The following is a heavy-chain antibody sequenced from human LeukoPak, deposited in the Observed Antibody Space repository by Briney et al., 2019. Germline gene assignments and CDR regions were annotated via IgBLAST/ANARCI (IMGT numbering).Heavy chain of an antibody. CDR1: GGSFSGYY. CDR2: VNQSESS. CDR3: ARGELLWFGEDWFQH. J-gene: IGHJ1*01. Sequence: PSETLSLTCAVYGGSFSGYYWSWIRQPPGQGLEVMGKVNQSESSDYNPSLKSRITITVDTSKNQFSLKLSSVTAADTAVYYCARGELLWFGEDWFQHWGQGTLVTVSS. V-gene: IGHV4-34*01. D-gene: IGHD3-10*01.